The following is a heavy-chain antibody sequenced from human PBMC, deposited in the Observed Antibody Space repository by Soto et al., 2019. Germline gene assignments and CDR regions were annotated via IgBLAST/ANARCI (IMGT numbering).Heavy chain of an antibody. CDR3: ARESYFYDSNIFYYENYSYYGMDL. V-gene: IGHV3-30-3*01. CDR1: GFTFSQYS. J-gene: IGHJ6*02. CDR2: ISYDGTKK. Sequence: PGGSLRLSCAASGFTFSQYSIHWVRQAPGKGLEWVAVISYDGTKKYYADSVKGRFTISRDNSENTLYLEMDSLRTEDTAMYYCARESYFYDSNIFYYENYSYYGMDLWGQGTTVTLSS. D-gene: IGHD3-22*01.